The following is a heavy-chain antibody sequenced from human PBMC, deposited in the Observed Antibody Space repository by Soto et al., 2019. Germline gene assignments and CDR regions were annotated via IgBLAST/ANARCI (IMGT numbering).Heavy chain of an antibody. CDR3: ARAGVTMARFDY. CDR2: ISAYNGNT. V-gene: IGHV1-18*04. J-gene: IGHJ4*02. Sequence: SXKVSFKASGYTXTSYGISLVRQAPGQGLEWIGWISAYNGNTNYAQKLQGRVTMTTDTYTSTAYMELRSLRSDDTAVYYCARAGVTMARFDYWGQGTLGTVSS. D-gene: IGHD3-10*01. CDR1: GYTXTSYG.